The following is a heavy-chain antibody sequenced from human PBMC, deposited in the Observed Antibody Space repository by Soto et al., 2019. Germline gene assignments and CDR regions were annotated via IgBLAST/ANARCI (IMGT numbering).Heavy chain of an antibody. CDR2: MYYSGST. CDR3: ARGSLSTETANALDV. V-gene: IGHV4-59*01. J-gene: IGHJ3*01. D-gene: IGHD2-21*02. CDR1: GGSISNFY. Sequence: QVQLHESGPGLVKPSETLSLTCTVSGGSISNFYWSWIRQSPGRGLEWIGYGYMYYSGSTYYNPSLESRVTISVDTSKNQISLRLTSVTAEDTALYYCARGSLSTETANALDVWDAGTMVTVSS.